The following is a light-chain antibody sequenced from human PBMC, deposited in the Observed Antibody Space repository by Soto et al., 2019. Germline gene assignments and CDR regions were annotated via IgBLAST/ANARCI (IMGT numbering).Light chain of an antibody. J-gene: IGKJ5*01. CDR1: QSLLHSSGNNY. Sequence: DLVMTQSPLSLPVTPGEPASISCRSSQSLLHSSGNNYLDWYVQKPAQSPHLLIYWGSNRDSGVDDMFSGSGSGTDFTLKSSRVEAEDVGIYYCMQGPQTPITFGQGTRLEIK. CDR3: MQGPQTPIT. CDR2: WGS. V-gene: IGKV2-28*01.